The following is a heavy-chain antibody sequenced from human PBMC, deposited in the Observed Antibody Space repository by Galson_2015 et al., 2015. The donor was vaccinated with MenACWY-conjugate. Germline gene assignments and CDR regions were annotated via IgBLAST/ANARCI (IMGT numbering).Heavy chain of an antibody. V-gene: IGHV4-59*08. CDR3: ARWNFDAYGMDV. CDR1: CGSLSSYY. CDR2: IYYSGST. J-gene: IGHJ6*02. Sequence: GNLSLTCTVSCGSLSSYYSRWIPPPPGGGLGGVGDIYYSGSTNYNPSLKSRVTISVDTSKNQFSLKLSSVTAADTAVYYCARWNFDAYGMDVWGQGTTVTVSS. D-gene: IGHD1-7*01.